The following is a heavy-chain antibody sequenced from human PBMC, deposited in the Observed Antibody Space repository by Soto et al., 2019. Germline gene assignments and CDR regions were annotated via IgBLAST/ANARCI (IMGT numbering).Heavy chain of an antibody. V-gene: IGHV4-4*02. Sequence: QVQLQESGPGLVKPSGTLSLTCAVSGGSISSSNWWSWVRQPPGKGLEWIGEIYHSGSTNYNPSLKSRVTISVDKSKNQFSLKLSSVTAADTAVYYCASQPDIVVVPAASYYYYGRDVWGQGTTVTVSS. CDR1: GGSISSSNW. J-gene: IGHJ6*02. D-gene: IGHD2-2*01. CDR2: IYHSGST. CDR3: ASQPDIVVVPAASYYYYGRDV.